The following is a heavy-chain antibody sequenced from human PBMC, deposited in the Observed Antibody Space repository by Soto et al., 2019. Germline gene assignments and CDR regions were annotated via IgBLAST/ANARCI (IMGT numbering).Heavy chain of an antibody. CDR2: RNPSGGGT. CDR1: ENTFTRYF. Sequence: QVQLVQSGAEVKKPGASVKVSCKASENTFTRYFLHWVRQAPGQGLEWMGIRNPSGGGTNYAQKAQGRVTMTRDPSTSIVYMELSSLRSEDTAVYYCARAARCSGGNCSLFDYWGQGTLVTVSS. CDR3: ARAARCSGGNCSLFDY. V-gene: IGHV1-46*01. J-gene: IGHJ4*02. D-gene: IGHD2-15*01.